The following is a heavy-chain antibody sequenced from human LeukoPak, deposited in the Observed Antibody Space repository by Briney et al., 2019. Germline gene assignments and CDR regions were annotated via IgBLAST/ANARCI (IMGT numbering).Heavy chain of an antibody. Sequence: PGGSLRLSCAASGFTFSSYAMSWVRQAPGKGLEWVSAISGSGGSTYYADSVKGRFTISRDNSKNTLYLQMNSLGAEDTAVYYCAKVKSGNIVLMVYASQFDYWGQGTLVTVSS. CDR2: ISGSGGST. CDR3: AKVKSGNIVLMVYASQFDY. V-gene: IGHV3-23*01. CDR1: GFTFSSYA. D-gene: IGHD2-8*01. J-gene: IGHJ4*02.